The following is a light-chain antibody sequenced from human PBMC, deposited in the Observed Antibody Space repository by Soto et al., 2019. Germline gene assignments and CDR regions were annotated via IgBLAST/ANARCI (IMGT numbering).Light chain of an antibody. Sequence: DIQMTQSPSTPSASVGDRVTITCRASQSISSWLAWYQQKPGKAPKLLIYDASSLESGVPSRFSGSGSGTEFTLTISSLQPDDFATYYCQHWDTFGQGTKLEIK. V-gene: IGKV1-5*01. CDR2: DAS. CDR3: QHWDT. CDR1: QSISSW. J-gene: IGKJ2*01.